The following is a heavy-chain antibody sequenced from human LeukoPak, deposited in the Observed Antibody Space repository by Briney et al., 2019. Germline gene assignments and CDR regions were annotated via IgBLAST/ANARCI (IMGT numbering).Heavy chain of an antibody. CDR3: ARSYDFWSGSPMYMDV. CDR1: GFTFSSYS. CDR2: ISSSSSYI. J-gene: IGHJ6*03. V-gene: IGHV3-21*01. D-gene: IGHD3-3*01. Sequence: GGSLRLSCAASGFTFSSYSMNWVRQAPGKGLEWVSSISSSSSYIYYADSVKGRFAISRDNAKNSLYLQMNSLRAEDTAVYYCARSYDFWSGSPMYMDVWGKGTTVTVSS.